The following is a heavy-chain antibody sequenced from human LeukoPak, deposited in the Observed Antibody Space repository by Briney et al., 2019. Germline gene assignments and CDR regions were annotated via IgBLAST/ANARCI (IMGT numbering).Heavy chain of an antibody. CDR2: ISDSGDYT. Sequence: GGSLTLSCAGSGLTFSSYAMSWVRQAPGQGLEWVSVISDSGDYTSYADSVRGRFPISRDNSRNTLYLQMISLRPEDTAVYYCAKDTSIGKYCTNGVCSPFDYWGQGTLVTVSS. CDR3: AKDTSIGKYCTNGVCSPFDY. J-gene: IGHJ4*02. D-gene: IGHD2-8*01. CDR1: GLTFSSYA. V-gene: IGHV3-23*01.